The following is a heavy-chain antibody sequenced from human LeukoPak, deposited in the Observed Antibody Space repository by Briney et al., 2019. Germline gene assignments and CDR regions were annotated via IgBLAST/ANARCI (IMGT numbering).Heavy chain of an antibody. J-gene: IGHJ4*01. CDR2: ISHDGGNK. D-gene: IGHD6-13*01. Sequence: SGGSLRLSCAASGLTFSAYGMHWVRQAPGKGLEWVAVISHDGGNKKYADSVKGRFTVSRDNAKKSLFLQMNSLRPEDTALYCCAKDVGSSWSPLDYWGQGTLVTVSS. CDR3: AKDVGSSWSPLDY. CDR1: GLTFSAYG. V-gene: IGHV3-30*18.